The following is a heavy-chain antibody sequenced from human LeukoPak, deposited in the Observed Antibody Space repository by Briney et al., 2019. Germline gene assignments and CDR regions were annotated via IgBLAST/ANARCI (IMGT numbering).Heavy chain of an antibody. CDR3: ARSLGTTDAFDI. Sequence: GGSLRLSCAASGFTFSSYEMNWVRQAPGKGLEWVSSISSSSSYIYYADSLKGRFTISRDNAKNSLYLQMNSLRAEDTAVYYCARSLGTTDAFDIWGQGTMVTVSS. V-gene: IGHV3-21*01. CDR1: GFTFSSYE. CDR2: ISSSSSYI. D-gene: IGHD4-11*01. J-gene: IGHJ3*02.